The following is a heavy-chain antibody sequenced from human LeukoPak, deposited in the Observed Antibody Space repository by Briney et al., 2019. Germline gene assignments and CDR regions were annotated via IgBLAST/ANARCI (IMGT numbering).Heavy chain of an antibody. D-gene: IGHD6-13*01. V-gene: IGHV4-4*07. Sequence: SETLSLTCTVSGGSISSYYWSWLRQPAGKGLEWIGSIYTSGSTNYNPSLKSRVTISVDTSKNQFSLKLSSVTAADTAVYYCARDLGIAAADTPFDYWGQGTLVTVSS. CDR2: IYTSGST. J-gene: IGHJ4*02. CDR1: GGSISSYY. CDR3: ARDLGIAAADTPFDY.